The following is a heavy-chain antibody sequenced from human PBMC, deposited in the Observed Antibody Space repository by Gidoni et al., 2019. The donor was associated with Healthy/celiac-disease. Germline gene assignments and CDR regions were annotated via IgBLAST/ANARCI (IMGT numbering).Heavy chain of an antibody. D-gene: IGHD3-3*01. V-gene: IGHV4-34*01. Sequence: QVQLQQWGAGLLQPSETLSLTCAVSVGSFSGYYWSWIRQPPGKGLEWIGEINHSGSTNYNPSIKSRVTISVDTSKNQFSLKLSSVTAADTAVYYCARARSGYSTLFDYWGQGTLVTVSS. CDR3: ARARSGYSTLFDY. CDR1: VGSFSGYY. CDR2: INHSGST. J-gene: IGHJ4*02.